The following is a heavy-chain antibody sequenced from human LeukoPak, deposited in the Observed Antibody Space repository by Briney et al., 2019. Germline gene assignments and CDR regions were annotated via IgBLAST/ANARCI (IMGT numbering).Heavy chain of an antibody. CDR2: IYYSGST. V-gene: IGHV4-39*07. D-gene: IGHD5-24*01. J-gene: IGHJ3*02. CDR3: ARGLERRRRSVDAFDI. Sequence: SETLSLTCTVSGGSISSSSYYWGRIRQPPGKGLEWIGSIYYSGSTYYNPSLKSRVTISVDTSKNQFSLKLSSVTAADTAVYYCARGLERRRRSVDAFDIWGQGTMVTVSS. CDR1: GGSISSSSYY.